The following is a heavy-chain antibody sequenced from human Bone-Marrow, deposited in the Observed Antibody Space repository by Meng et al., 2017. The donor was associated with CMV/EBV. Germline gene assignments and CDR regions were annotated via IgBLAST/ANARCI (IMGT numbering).Heavy chain of an antibody. V-gene: IGHV3-23*01. CDR2: ISGSGGST. CDR1: GFTFSSYA. J-gene: IGHJ6*02. Sequence: LSLTCAASGFTFSSYAMSWVRQAPGKGLEWVSAISGSGGSTYYADSVKGRFTISRDNAKHSVYLQMNSLRAEDTAIYYCAKEYHGQWLYYGMDVWGQGTTVTVSS. D-gene: IGHD6-19*01. CDR3: AKEYHGQWLYYGMDV.